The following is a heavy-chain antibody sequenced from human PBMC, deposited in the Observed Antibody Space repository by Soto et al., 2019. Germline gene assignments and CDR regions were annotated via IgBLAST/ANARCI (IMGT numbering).Heavy chain of an antibody. D-gene: IGHD3-10*01. V-gene: IGHV3-53*01. Sequence: GGSPRLSCAASGFTVSSNYMSWVRQAPGKGLEWVSVIYSGGSTYYADSVKGRFTISRDNSKNTLYLQMNSLRAEDTAVYYCAGYYGSGSYYVDYWGQGTLVTVSS. CDR3: AGYYGSGSYYVDY. CDR2: IYSGGST. J-gene: IGHJ4*02. CDR1: GFTVSSNY.